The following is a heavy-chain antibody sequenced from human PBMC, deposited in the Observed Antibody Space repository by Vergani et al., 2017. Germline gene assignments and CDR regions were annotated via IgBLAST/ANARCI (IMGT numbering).Heavy chain of an antibody. J-gene: IGHJ4*02. V-gene: IGHV3-23*01. D-gene: IGHD4-17*01. CDR2: ISGSGGST. CDR3: AKGMVAPTTVTTFDY. Sequence: EVQLLESGGGLVQPGGSLRLSCAASGFTFSSYAMSWVRQAPGKGLEWVSAISGSGGSTYYADSVKGRFTISRDNSKNTLYLQMNSLRAKDTAVYYCAKGMVAPTTVTTFDYWGQGTLVTVSS. CDR1: GFTFSSYA.